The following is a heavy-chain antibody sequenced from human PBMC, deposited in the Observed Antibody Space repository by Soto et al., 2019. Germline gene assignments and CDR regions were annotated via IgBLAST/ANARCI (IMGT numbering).Heavy chain of an antibody. CDR2: IYYSGST. V-gene: IGHV4-30-4*01. CDR3: ARGYDSSGYYLQNWFDP. D-gene: IGHD3-22*01. CDR1: GGSISSGDYY. Sequence: PSETLSLTCTVSGGSISSGDYYWSWIRQPPGKGLEWIGYIYYSGSTYYNPSLKSRVTISVDTSKNQFSLKLSSVTAADTAVYYCARGYDSSGYYLQNWFDPWGQGTLVTVSS. J-gene: IGHJ5*02.